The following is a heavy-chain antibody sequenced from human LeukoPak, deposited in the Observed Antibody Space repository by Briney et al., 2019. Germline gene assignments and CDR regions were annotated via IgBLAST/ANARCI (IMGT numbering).Heavy chain of an antibody. Sequence: PGGSLRLSCAASGFIFRNYAIHWVRQAPGKGLEWVANIKQDGSEKYYVDSVKGRFTISRDNAKNALYLQMNSLRAEDTAVYYCAREEARGSYYHYWGQGTLVTVSS. CDR1: GFIFRNYA. J-gene: IGHJ4*02. CDR3: AREEARGSYYHY. CDR2: IKQDGSEK. V-gene: IGHV3-7*01. D-gene: IGHD1-26*01.